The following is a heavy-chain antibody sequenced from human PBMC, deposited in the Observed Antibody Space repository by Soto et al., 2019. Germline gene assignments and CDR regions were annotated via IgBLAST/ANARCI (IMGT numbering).Heavy chain of an antibody. CDR1: GFTFSSYG. CDR2: ISYDGSNK. CDR3: AKGRLAGVLTIPEFDP. J-gene: IGHJ5*02. Sequence: PGGSLRLSCAASGFTFSSYGMHWVRQAPGKGLEWVAVISYDGSNKYYADSVKGRFTISRDNSKNTLYLQMNSLRAEDTAVYYCAKGRLAGVLTIPEFDPWGQGTLVTVSS. D-gene: IGHD6-19*01. V-gene: IGHV3-30*18.